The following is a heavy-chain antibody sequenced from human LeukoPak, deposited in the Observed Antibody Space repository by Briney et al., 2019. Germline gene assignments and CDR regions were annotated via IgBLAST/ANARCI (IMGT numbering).Heavy chain of an antibody. CDR2: IYTSGST. V-gene: IGHV4-4*07. D-gene: IGHD3-3*01. CDR3: ARGRITIFGVVRYFDY. J-gene: IGHJ4*02. CDR1: GGSISSYY. Sequence: NPSETLSLTCTVSGGSISSYYWSWIRQPAGKGLEWIGRIYTSGSTNYNPSLKSRVTMSVDTSKNQFSLKLSSVTAADTAVYYCARGRITIFGVVRYFDYWGQGTLVTVSS.